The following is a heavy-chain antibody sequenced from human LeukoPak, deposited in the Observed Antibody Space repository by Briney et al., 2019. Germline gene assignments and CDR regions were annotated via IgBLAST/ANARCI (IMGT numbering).Heavy chain of an antibody. CDR2: ISSSSSYI. Sequence: GGSLRLSCAASGFTFSSYSMNWVRQAPGKGLEWVSSISSSSSYIYYADSVKGRFTISRDNAKNSLYLQMNSLRAEDTAVYYCARGVLRYFDRVGDYWGQGTLVTVSS. CDR1: GFTFSSYS. CDR3: ARGVLRYFDRVGDY. V-gene: IGHV3-21*01. D-gene: IGHD3-9*01. J-gene: IGHJ4*02.